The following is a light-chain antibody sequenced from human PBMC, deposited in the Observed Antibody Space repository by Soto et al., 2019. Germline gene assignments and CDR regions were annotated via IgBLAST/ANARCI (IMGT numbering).Light chain of an antibody. V-gene: IGKV2-30*01. CDR2: KGS. CDR3: RHGRHWP. CDR1: QSLVFRDGNTY. Sequence: GVMTQSPLSLPVTLGQPASISCSSSQSLVFRDGNTYLNWFQQRPGQSPRRLIYKGSNRDSGVPGRFRGSGSDTNFTLEISRVEAEDVGVYYCRHGRHWPFGQGTKVEIK. J-gene: IGKJ1*01.